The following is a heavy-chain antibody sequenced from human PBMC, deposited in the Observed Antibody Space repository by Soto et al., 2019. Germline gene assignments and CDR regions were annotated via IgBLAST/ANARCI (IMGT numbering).Heavy chain of an antibody. CDR1: GFTFSSYA. CDR3: AKDEGSGWYYFDY. D-gene: IGHD6-19*01. Sequence: EVQLLESGGGLVQPGGSLRLSCAASGFTFSSYAMNWVRQAPGKGLEWVSSITGSGGRTYYADSVKGRVTISRDNSKNTLCLQMDSLRAEDTAVYFCAKDEGSGWYYFDYWGRGTLVTLSS. J-gene: IGHJ4*02. CDR2: ITGSGGRT. V-gene: IGHV3-23*01.